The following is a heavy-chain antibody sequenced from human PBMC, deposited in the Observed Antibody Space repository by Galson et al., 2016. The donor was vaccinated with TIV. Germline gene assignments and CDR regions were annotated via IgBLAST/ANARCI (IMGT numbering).Heavy chain of an antibody. J-gene: IGHJ3*01. CDR3: ARQSENAYDV. CDR1: GYKFNSYW. CDR2: IYPGDSDS. V-gene: IGHV5-51*01. Sequence: QSGAEVKKPGESLKISCQSSGYKFNSYWIGWVRQMPGKGPEWMGIIYPGDSDSRKSPSFQGQVTMSVDKSINTAYLQLSSLKASDTAMYYCARQSENAYDVWGQGILVTVSS.